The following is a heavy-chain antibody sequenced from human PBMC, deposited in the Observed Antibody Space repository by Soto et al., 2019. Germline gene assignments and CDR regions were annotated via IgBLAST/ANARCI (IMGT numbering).Heavy chain of an antibody. J-gene: IGHJ6*03. CDR2: ISGSGGGT. D-gene: IGHD3-16*01. CDR1: GFTFSSYA. Sequence: PGGSLRLSCAASGFTFSSYAMSWVRQAPGKGLEWVSAISGSGGGTYYADSVKGRFTISRDNSKNTLYLQMNILRAEDTAVYYCARAHNVWDYTYYKMDLWGKGTTVTSP. V-gene: IGHV3-23*01. CDR3: ARAHNVWDYTYYKMDL.